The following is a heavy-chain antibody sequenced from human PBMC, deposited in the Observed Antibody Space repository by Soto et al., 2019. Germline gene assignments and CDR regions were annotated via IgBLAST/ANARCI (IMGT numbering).Heavy chain of an antibody. D-gene: IGHD2-2*01. V-gene: IGHV5-51*01. CDR2: IYPGDSDT. J-gene: IGHJ6*02. CDR3: ERWAVVVVPAAPLLDYGMDV. CDR1: GYSFTSYW. Sequence: GESLKISCMGSGYSFTSYWIGWVRQMPGKGLEWMGIIYPGDSDTRYSPSFQGQVTISADKSISTAYLQWSSLKASDTAMYYCERWAVVVVPAAPLLDYGMDVWGQGTTVTVSS.